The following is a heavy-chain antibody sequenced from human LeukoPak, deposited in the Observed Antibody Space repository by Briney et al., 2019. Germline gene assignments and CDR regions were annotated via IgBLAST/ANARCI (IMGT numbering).Heavy chain of an antibody. Sequence: PGGSLRLSCAASGFTFSSHWMHWVRQAPGKGLVWVSRINSDGSGTTYADSVKGRFTISRDNAKNTLYLQMNSLRAEDTAVYYCAWSRDGYNYFVYWGQGTLVTVSP. D-gene: IGHD5-24*01. V-gene: IGHV3-74*01. CDR2: INSDGSGT. CDR1: GFTFSSHW. J-gene: IGHJ4*02. CDR3: AWSRDGYNYFVY.